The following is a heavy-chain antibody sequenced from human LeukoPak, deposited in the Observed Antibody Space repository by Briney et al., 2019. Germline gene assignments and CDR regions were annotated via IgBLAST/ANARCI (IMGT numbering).Heavy chain of an antibody. J-gene: IGHJ5*02. CDR3: ARQYDSGSYYNWFDP. D-gene: IGHD3-10*01. V-gene: IGHV4-59*08. Sequence: KTSETLSLTCTVSGGSISSHYWSWIRQPPGKGLEWIGYIDYTGTANYNPSLKSRVTISVDTSKNQFSLKLSSVTAADTAIYYCARQYDSGSYYNWFDPWGQGTQVTVSS. CDR2: IDYTGTA. CDR1: GGSISSHY.